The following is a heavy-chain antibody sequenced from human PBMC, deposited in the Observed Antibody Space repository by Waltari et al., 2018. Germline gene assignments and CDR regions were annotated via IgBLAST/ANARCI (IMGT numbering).Heavy chain of an antibody. CDR2: MNPNSGNT. V-gene: IGHV1-8*02. Sequence: QVQLVQSGAEVKKPGASVKVSCKASGYTFTSYDINWVRQATGQGLEWMGWMNPNSGNTGYAQKFQGRVTMTRNTSISTAYMGLSSLRSEDTAGYYCASQILWFGALYGMDVWGQGTTVTVSS. D-gene: IGHD3-10*01. CDR3: ASQILWFGALYGMDV. J-gene: IGHJ6*02. CDR1: GYTFTSYD.